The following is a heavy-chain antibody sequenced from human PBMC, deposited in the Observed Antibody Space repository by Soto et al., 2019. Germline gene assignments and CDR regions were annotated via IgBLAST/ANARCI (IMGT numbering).Heavy chain of an antibody. CDR2: IIPIFGTA. D-gene: IGHD6-6*01. Sequence: SVKVSCKASGGTFSSYSISWVRQAPGQGLEWMGGIIPIFGTANYAQKFQGRVTITADESTSTAYMELSSLRSEDTAVYYCARAYSARHYYYYYYGMDVWGQGTTVTVSS. CDR3: ARAYSARHYYYYYYGMDV. J-gene: IGHJ6*02. CDR1: GGTFSSYS. V-gene: IGHV1-69*13.